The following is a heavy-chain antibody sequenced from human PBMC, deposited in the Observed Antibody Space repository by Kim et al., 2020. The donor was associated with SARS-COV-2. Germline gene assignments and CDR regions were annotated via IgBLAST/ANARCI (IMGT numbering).Heavy chain of an antibody. CDR1: GGSISSSSYY. CDR2: IYYSGST. Sequence: SETLSLTCTVSGGSISSSSYYWGWIRQPPGKGLEWIGSIYYSGSTYYNPSLKSRVTISVDTSKNQFSLKLSSVTAADTAVYYCARISDGLITSSWYGSYGMDVWGQGTTVTVSS. V-gene: IGHV4-39*01. J-gene: IGHJ6*02. D-gene: IGHD6-13*01. CDR3: ARISDGLITSSWYGSYGMDV.